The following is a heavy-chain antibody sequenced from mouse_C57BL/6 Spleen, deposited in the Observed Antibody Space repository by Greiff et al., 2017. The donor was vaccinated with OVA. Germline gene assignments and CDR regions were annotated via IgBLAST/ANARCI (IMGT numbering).Heavy chain of an antibody. J-gene: IGHJ3*01. D-gene: IGHD1-1*01. CDR1: GYSITSGYD. Sequence: EVQLQESGPGMVKPSQSLSLTCTVTGYSITSGYDWHWIRHFPGNKLEWMGYISYSGSTNYNPSLKSRISITHDTSKNHFFLKLNSVTTEDTATYYCAREGYGSSSFAYWGQGTLVTVSA. CDR2: ISYSGST. V-gene: IGHV3-1*01. CDR3: AREGYGSSSFAY.